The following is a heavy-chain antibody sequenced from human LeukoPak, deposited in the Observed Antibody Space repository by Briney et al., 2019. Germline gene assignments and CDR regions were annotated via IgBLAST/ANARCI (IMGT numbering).Heavy chain of an antibody. V-gene: IGHV3-9*01. CDR3: AKGKAHSGRNAFDI. D-gene: IGHD6-19*01. J-gene: IGHJ3*02. CDR2: ISWNSGSI. Sequence: GGSLRLSCAASGFTFDDYAMHWVRQAPGKGLEWVSGISWNSGSIGYADSVKGRFTISRDNAKNSLYLQMNGLRAEDTALYYCAKGKAHSGRNAFDIWGQGTMVTVSS. CDR1: GFTFDDYA.